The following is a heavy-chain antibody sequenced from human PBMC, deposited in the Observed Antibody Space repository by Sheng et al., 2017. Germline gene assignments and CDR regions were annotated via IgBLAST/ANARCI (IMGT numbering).Heavy chain of an antibody. Sequence: QVQLVESRGGVVQPGRSLRLSCAASGFTFSSYGMHWVRQAPGKGLEWVAVISYDGSNKYYADSVKGRFTISRDNSKNTLYLQMNSLRAEDTAVYYCAKDNSDNDAFDIWGQGTMVTVSS. V-gene: IGHV3-30*18. CDR3: AKDNSDNDAFDI. CDR2: ISYDGSNK. D-gene: IGHD1-26*01. J-gene: IGHJ3*02. CDR1: GFTFSSYG.